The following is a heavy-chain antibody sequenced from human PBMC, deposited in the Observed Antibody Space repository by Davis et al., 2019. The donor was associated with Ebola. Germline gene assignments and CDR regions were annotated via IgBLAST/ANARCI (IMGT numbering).Heavy chain of an antibody. V-gene: IGHV4-34*01. CDR2: INHSGST. CDR1: GGSFSGYY. J-gene: IGHJ6*03. CDR3: ARGRRDRSNYYFYYYMDV. Sequence: GSLRLSCDVYGGSFSGYYWSWIRQPPGKGLEWIGEINHSGSTTYNPSLKSRVTTSVDTSKNQISLKLSSVTAADTAVYYCARGRRDRSNYYFYYYMDVWGKGTTVTVS.